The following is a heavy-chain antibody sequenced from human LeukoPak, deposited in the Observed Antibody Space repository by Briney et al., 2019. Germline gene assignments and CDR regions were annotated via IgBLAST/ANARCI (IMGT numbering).Heavy chain of an antibody. D-gene: IGHD1-26*01. CDR2: ISAYSGNT. V-gene: IGHV1-18*04. J-gene: IGHJ4*02. CDR3: ARVIVAGALM. CDR1: GYTFSNFG. Sequence: ASVKVSCKASGYTFSNFGITWVRQAPGQGLEWMGWISAYSGNTNYAQKLHGRVTMTTETSTSTAYMELRSLRSDDTAVYYCARVIVAGALMWGQGTLVTVSS.